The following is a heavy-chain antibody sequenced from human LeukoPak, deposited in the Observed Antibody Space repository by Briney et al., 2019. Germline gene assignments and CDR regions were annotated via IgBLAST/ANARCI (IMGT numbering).Heavy chain of an antibody. D-gene: IGHD4-23*01. V-gene: IGHV4-59*08. J-gene: IGHJ3*02. CDR2: MYYSGSS. CDR1: GGSISSHF. Sequence: SETLSLTCTVSGGSISSHFWSWIRQAPGKGLEWIGYMYYSGSSNYNPSLKSRVTISVDTSKNQFSLKLISVTAADTAVYYCATSGPYGGNSIDAFDIWGQGTMVTVSS. CDR3: ATSGPYGGNSIDAFDI.